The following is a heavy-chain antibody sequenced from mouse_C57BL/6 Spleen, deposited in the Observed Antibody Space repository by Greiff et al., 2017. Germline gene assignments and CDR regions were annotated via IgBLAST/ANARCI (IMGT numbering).Heavy chain of an antibody. V-gene: IGHV2-2*01. Sequence: VLRVESGPGLVQPSQSLSITCTVSGFSFTSYGVHWVRQSPGKGLEWLGVIWSGGSTDYNAAFISRLSISKDNSKSQVFFKMNSLHADDTAIYYCARTGDRGLTGAMDYWGQGTSVTVSS. CDR3: ARTGDRGLTGAMDY. CDR1: GFSFTSYG. D-gene: IGHD3-3*01. CDR2: IWSGGST. J-gene: IGHJ4*01.